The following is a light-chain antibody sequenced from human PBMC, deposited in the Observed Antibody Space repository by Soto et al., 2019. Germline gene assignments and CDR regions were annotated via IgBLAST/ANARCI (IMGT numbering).Light chain of an antibody. CDR1: SSKIGAGYD. CDR3: QSYDSSLSGCV. CDR2: GNS. Sequence: QSVLTQPPSVSGAPGQRGTISCTGGSSKIGAGYDVHWYQQLPGTAPKLLIYGNSNRPSGVPDRFSGSKSGTSASLAITGLQAEDEADYYCQSYDSSLSGCVFGTGTKVT. V-gene: IGLV1-40*01. J-gene: IGLJ1*01.